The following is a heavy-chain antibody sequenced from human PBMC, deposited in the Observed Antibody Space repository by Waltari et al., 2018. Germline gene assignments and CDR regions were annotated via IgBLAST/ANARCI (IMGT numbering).Heavy chain of an antibody. V-gene: IGHV3-30*18. Sequence: QVQLVASGGAVVQPGRSLRLSCTASGFRFSSSGLPWVRQAPGRGLEWVALISSEGSNQYYGDSVKGRFTISRDNSKNTLSLEMNSLRPDDTAVYYCTKAYGSGPYYYYGMDVWGRGTTVTVSS. J-gene: IGHJ6*02. D-gene: IGHD4-17*01. CDR1: GFRFSSSG. CDR3: TKAYGSGPYYYYGMDV. CDR2: ISSEGSNQ.